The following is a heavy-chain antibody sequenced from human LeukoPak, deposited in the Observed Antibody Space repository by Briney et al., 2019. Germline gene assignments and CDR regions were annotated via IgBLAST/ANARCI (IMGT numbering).Heavy chain of an antibody. CDR1: GYTFTCYY. CDR2: INPNSGGT. Sequence: ASVKVSCKASGYTFTCYYMHWVRQAPGQGLEWMGWINPNSGGTNYAQKFQGRVTMTRDTAISTAYMELSRLRSDDTAVYYCARVGYSGSYRYLYYFDYWGQGTLVTVSS. D-gene: IGHD1-26*01. J-gene: IGHJ4*02. V-gene: IGHV1-2*02. CDR3: ARVGYSGSYRYLYYFDY.